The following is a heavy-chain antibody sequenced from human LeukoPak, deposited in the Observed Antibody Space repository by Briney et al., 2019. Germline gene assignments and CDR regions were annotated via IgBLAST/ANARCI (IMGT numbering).Heavy chain of an antibody. Sequence: GGSLRLSCAASGFIFDDYAMHWVRQAPGKGLEWVSGISWNSGTIGYADSVKGRFTISRDNAKNSLYLQMNSLRAKDTALYYCAKDMAAAGNIAAFDIWGQGTMVTVSS. V-gene: IGHV3-9*01. J-gene: IGHJ3*02. CDR3: AKDMAAAGNIAAFDI. CDR2: ISWNSGTI. CDR1: GFIFDDYA. D-gene: IGHD6-13*01.